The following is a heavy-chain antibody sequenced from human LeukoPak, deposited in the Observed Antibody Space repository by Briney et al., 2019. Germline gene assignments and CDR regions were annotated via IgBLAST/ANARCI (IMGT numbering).Heavy chain of an antibody. V-gene: IGHV3-7*01. CDR1: GFTFSSYW. J-gene: IGHJ4*02. D-gene: IGHD3-16*01. CDR3: ARDPRRGR. CDR2: IKQDGSEK. Sequence: PGGSLRLSCAASGFTFSSYWKSWVRQAPGKGLEWVANIKQDGSEKYYVDSVKGRFTISRDNAKNSLYLQMNSLRAEDTAVYYCARDPRRGRWGQGTLVTVSS.